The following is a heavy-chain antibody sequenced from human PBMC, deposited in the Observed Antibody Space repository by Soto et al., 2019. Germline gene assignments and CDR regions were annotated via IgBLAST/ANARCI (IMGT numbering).Heavy chain of an antibody. Sequence: PSETLSLTCTVSGDSMSHHRWNWVRQAPGKQLDWIGFISYSRATYYNPSLWGRVTISSDRSNRQFSLKLSSVTAADTAIFYCATGPDHAKTGYWGQGTLVTVS. CDR3: ATGPDHAKTGY. J-gene: IGHJ4*02. CDR2: ISYSRAT. CDR1: GDSMSHHR. V-gene: IGHV4-59*11.